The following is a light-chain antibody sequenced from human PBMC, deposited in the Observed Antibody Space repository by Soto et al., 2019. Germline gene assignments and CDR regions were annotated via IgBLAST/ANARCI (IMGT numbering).Light chain of an antibody. CDR3: QQYNNWWT. CDR1: QSVNSN. V-gene: IGKV3-15*01. CDR2: GAS. J-gene: IGKJ1*01. Sequence: VMTQSPATLSVSPGERATLSCRASQSVNSNLAWYQQKPGQAPRLLISGASTRATGIPARFSGSGSETEFTLTISSLQSEDFAVYYCQQYNNWWTFGQGTKVE.